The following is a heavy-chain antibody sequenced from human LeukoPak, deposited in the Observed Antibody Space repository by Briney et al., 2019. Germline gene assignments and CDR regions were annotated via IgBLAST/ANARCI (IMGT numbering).Heavy chain of an antibody. CDR1: RFTFSNYW. CDR2: IDSDGSRT. CDR3: ARKSGSYYFFDY. J-gene: IGHJ4*02. Sequence: TGGSLRLSCAASRFTFSNYWMHWVRQAPGKGLEWVSRIDSDGSRTSYADSVKGRFTISRDNAKNTLYLQMNSLRAEDTAVYYCARKSGSYYFFDYWGQGTLVTVSS. D-gene: IGHD1-26*01. V-gene: IGHV3-74*01.